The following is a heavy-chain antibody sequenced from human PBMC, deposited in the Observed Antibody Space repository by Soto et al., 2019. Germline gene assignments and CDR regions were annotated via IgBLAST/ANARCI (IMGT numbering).Heavy chain of an antibody. D-gene: IGHD2-15*01. CDR2: IIPIFGTA. J-gene: IGHJ1*01. Sequence: SVKVSCKASGGTFSSYAISWVRQAPGQGLEWMGGIIPIFGTANYAQKFQGRVTITADESTSTAYMELSSLRSEDTAVYYCARVKGYCSGGSCSGYFQHWGQGTLVTVSS. V-gene: IGHV1-69*13. CDR3: ARVKGYCSGGSCSGYFQH. CDR1: GGTFSSYA.